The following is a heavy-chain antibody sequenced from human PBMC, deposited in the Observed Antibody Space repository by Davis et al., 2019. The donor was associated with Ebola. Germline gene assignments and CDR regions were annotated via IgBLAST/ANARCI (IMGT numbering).Heavy chain of an antibody. Sequence: MPGGSLRLSCTVSGGSISSYYWSWIRQPPGKGLEWIGYIYYSGSTNYNPSLKSRVTISVDTSKNQFSLKLSSVTAADTAVYYCARLSYYYDSSGYHRGAFDIWGQGTMVTVSS. J-gene: IGHJ3*02. CDR1: GGSISSYY. V-gene: IGHV4-59*08. CDR2: IYYSGST. CDR3: ARLSYYYDSSGYHRGAFDI. D-gene: IGHD3-22*01.